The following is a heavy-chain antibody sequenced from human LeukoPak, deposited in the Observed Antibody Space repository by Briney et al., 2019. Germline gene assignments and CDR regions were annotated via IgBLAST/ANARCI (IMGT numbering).Heavy chain of an antibody. CDR3: ARAYSERYGLGYYYMDV. D-gene: IGHD1-26*01. Sequence: GGSLRLSCAASGFTFSSYWMSWVRQALGKGLEWVADIKQDGSEKYYVDSVKGRFTISRDNAKNSLYLQMNSLRAEDTAVYYCARAYSERYGLGYYYMDVWGKGTTVTISS. J-gene: IGHJ6*03. V-gene: IGHV3-7*01. CDR1: GFTFSSYW. CDR2: IKQDGSEK.